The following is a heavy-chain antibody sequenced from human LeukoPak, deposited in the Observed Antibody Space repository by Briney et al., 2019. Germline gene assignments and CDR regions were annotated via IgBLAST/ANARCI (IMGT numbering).Heavy chain of an antibody. Sequence: GGSLSLSCAASGFTFKNYAMSWVRQAPGKGLEWVSAVGGSGGGTYYADSVKGRFTISRDNSINTLYLQMNSLRAEDTAVYYCAKGVSRWSGDYYHGMDVWGQGTTVTVSS. CDR3: AKGVSRWSGDYYHGMDV. V-gene: IGHV3-23*01. CDR1: GFTFKNYA. CDR2: VGGSGGGT. D-gene: IGHD6-19*01. J-gene: IGHJ6*02.